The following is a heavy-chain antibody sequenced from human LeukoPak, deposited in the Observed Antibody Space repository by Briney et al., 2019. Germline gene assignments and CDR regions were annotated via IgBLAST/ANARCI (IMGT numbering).Heavy chain of an antibody. CDR3: ARDLVYGSGSYQRRDYYYGMDV. CDR2: INPNSGGT. CDR1: GYTFTGYY. J-gene: IGHJ6*02. Sequence: ASVKVSCKASGYTFTGYYMHWVRQAPGQGLEWMGWINPNSGGTNYAQKFQGRVTMTRDTSISTAYMDLSRLRSDDTAVYYCARDLVYGSGSYQRRDYYYGMDVWGQGTTVTVSS. V-gene: IGHV1-2*02. D-gene: IGHD3-10*01.